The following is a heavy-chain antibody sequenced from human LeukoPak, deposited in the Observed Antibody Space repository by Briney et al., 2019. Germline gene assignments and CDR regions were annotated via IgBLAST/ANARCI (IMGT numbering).Heavy chain of an antibody. CDR3: ARVPARRVVTTPTYFDS. D-gene: IGHD2-21*02. V-gene: IGHV1-18*01. CDR2: ISVYNGNT. J-gene: IGHJ4*02. Sequence: ASVKVSCKASGYTFTSYGISWVRQAPGQGLEWMGWISVYNGNTNYVQKLQGRVTMTTDTSTSTAYMELRSLRSDDTAVYYCARVPARRVVTTPTYFDSWGQGTLVTVSS. CDR1: GYTFTSYG.